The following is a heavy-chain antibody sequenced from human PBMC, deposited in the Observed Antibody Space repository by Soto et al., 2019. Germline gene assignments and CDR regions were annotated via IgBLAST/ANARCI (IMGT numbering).Heavy chain of an antibody. V-gene: IGHV4-30-2*01. CDR1: GGSISSGGYS. J-gene: IGHJ4*02. CDR2: ISHSGST. Sequence: PSENLSLTCAVSGGSISSGGYSWSWIRQPPGKGLEWIGYISHSGSTYHNPSLKSRVTISVDRSKNQFSLKLSSVTAADTAVYYCARGGLLPDYWGQGTLVTVS. CDR3: ARGGLLPDY. D-gene: IGHD6-19*01.